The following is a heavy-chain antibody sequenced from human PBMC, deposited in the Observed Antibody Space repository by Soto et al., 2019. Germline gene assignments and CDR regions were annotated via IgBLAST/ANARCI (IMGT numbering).Heavy chain of an antibody. V-gene: IGHV3-23*01. CDR1: GSTFSSYA. D-gene: IGHD6-6*01. CDR3: AKDFSPAQLPEYEGMDV. J-gene: IGHJ6*02. CDR2: ISGSGGST. Sequence: HPGGSLRLSCAASGSTFSSYAMSWVRQAPGKGLEWVSAISGSGGSTYYADSVKGRFTISRDNSKNTLYLQMNSLRAEDTAVYYCAKDFSPAQLPEYEGMDVWGQGTTVTVSS.